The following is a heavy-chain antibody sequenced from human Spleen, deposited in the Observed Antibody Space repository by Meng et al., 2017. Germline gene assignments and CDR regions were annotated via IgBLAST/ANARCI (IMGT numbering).Heavy chain of an antibody. V-gene: IGHV1-8*01. CDR1: GYTFTRYD. CDR2: MRPNSDNT. J-gene: IGHJ5*02. Sequence: QLQLVQSGAEGKTHGASVKVSCNASGYTFTRYDINWVRQATGQGLEWMGYMRPNSDNTDYAQKFQGRITMTTNTSISTAYMELSSLTSEDTAVYYCAREGLDPWGQGTLVTVSS. CDR3: AREGLDP.